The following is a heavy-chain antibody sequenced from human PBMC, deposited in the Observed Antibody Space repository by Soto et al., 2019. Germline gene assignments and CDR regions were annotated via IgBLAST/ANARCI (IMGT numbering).Heavy chain of an antibody. V-gene: IGHV3-11*06. D-gene: IGHD1-26*01. Sequence: QVQLVESGGGLVKPGGSLRLSCAASGFTFSDHYMSWIRQAPGKGLEWVSYISSSSSYTNYADSVKGRFTISRDNAKNSLYLQMNSLRAEDTAVYYCARLREEWELLSDYWGQGTLVTVSS. CDR3: ARLREEWELLSDY. J-gene: IGHJ4*02. CDR2: ISSSSSYT. CDR1: GFTFSDHY.